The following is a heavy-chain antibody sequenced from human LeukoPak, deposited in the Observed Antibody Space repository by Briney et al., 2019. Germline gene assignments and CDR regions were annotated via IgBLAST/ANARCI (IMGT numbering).Heavy chain of an antibody. CDR2: MNPNSGNT. CDR1: GYTFSTYD. Sequence: GASVKVSCKASGYTFSTYDINWVRQATGQGLEWMGWMNPNSGNTGHAQKFQGRVTMTRNTSISTAYMELSSLRSEDTAVYYCARNAQVTRYFDYWGQGTLVTVSS. V-gene: IGHV1-8*01. D-gene: IGHD5-18*01. J-gene: IGHJ4*02. CDR3: ARNAQVTRYFDY.